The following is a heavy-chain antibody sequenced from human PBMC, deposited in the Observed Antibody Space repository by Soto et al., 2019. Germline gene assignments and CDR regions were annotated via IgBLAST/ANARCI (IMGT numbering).Heavy chain of an antibody. Sequence: SETISITCTVSCGSISRGCYYWSWIRQPTWKGLECIGYLSXSGSAYYNPSLESRVTISLDTSKNQFYLKLSSLSAADTAVYYCARDRGNYGDAYSFDYCGQGTLVTVSS. D-gene: IGHD4-17*01. J-gene: IGHJ4*02. V-gene: IGHV4-30-4*01. CDR3: ARDRGNYGDAYSFDY. CDR1: CGSISRGCYY. CDR2: LSXSGSA.